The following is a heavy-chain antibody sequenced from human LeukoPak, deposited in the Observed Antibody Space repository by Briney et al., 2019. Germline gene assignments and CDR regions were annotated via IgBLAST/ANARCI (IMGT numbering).Heavy chain of an antibody. V-gene: IGHV3-23*01. J-gene: IGHJ6*02. CDR1: GFTFSSYA. Sequence: GGSLALSCAASGFTFSSYAMSWVRQAPGKGLEWVSAISGSGGSTYYADSVKGRFTISRDNSKNTLYLQMNSLRAEDTAVYYCAKAMTVVNYYYYGMDVWGQGTTVTVSS. CDR3: AKAMTVVNYYYYGMDV. D-gene: IGHD4-23*01. CDR2: ISGSGGST.